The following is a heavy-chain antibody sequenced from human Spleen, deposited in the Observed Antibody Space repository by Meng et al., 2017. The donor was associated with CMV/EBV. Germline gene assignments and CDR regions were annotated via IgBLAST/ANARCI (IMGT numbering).Heavy chain of an antibody. Sequence: QVQLVQSGAEVKKPGASVKVSCKASGYTFTSYYMHWVRQAPGQVLEWMGRITRLTGSVDYGQKFQGRITMTRDTSTGTAYMEFRRLRPDDTAVYYCARYYRSNWAVDFWGQGSLVTVSS. V-gene: IGHV1-2*06. CDR3: ARYYRSNWAVDF. CDR2: ITRLTGSV. CDR1: GYTFTSYY. J-gene: IGHJ4*02. D-gene: IGHD7-27*01.